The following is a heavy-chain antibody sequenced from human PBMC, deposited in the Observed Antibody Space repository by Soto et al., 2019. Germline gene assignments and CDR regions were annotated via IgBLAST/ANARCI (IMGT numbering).Heavy chain of an antibody. CDR3: ARRTNFWREGYHYGMDV. CDR1: GGTFSSYA. D-gene: IGHD3-3*01. CDR2: IIPIFGTA. J-gene: IGHJ6*02. Sequence: QVQLVQSGAEVKKPGSSVKVSCKASGGTFSSYAISWMRQAPGQGLEWMGGIIPIFGTANYAQKFQGRVTITADESTSSAYTELSSLRSEDTAVYYCARRTNFWREGYHYGMDVWGQGTTVTVSS. V-gene: IGHV1-69*12.